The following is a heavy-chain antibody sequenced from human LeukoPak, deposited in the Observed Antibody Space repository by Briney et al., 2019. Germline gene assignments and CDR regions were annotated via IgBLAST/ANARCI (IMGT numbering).Heavy chain of an antibody. D-gene: IGHD2-2*01. Sequence: AGSLTLTCAAYGFTFSSYSMSWVRQAPGKGLEWVSSISRSSSYKYYADSVKGRFTISRATAKNSLYLQMDSQRADDTAVYYCARDGAVPAVPFDYWGQGTLVTVSS. CDR2: ISRSSSYK. CDR1: GFTFSSYS. J-gene: IGHJ4*02. CDR3: ARDGAVPAVPFDY. V-gene: IGHV3-21*01.